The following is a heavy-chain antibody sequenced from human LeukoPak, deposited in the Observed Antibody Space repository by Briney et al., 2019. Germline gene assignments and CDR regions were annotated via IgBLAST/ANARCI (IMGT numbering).Heavy chain of an antibody. CDR1: GYSFTSYW. J-gene: IGHJ4*02. D-gene: IGHD3-16*01. V-gene: IGHV5-51*01. CDR3: ARRLGDDFVWGSYGEIDY. Sequence: GDSLKISCKGSGYSFTSYWIGWVRQMPGRGLECMGIIYPGDCETRYSPSFQGRGTISADKSISTAYLQWSSLKASDTAMYYCARRLGDDFVWGSYGEIDYWGQGTLVTVSS. CDR2: IYPGDCET.